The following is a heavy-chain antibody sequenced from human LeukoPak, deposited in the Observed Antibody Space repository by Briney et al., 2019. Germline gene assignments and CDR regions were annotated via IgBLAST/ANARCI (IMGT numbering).Heavy chain of an antibody. CDR1: GGSISSYY. CDR2: IYYSGST. V-gene: IGHV4-59*08. D-gene: IGHD1-26*01. Sequence: SETLSLTCTVSGGSISSYYWSWIRQPPGKGLEWIGYIYYSGSTNNNPSLKSRVTISVDTSKNQFSLKLSSVTAADTAVYYCARRGRKDWYFDLWGRGTLVTVSS. J-gene: IGHJ2*01. CDR3: ARRGRKDWYFDL.